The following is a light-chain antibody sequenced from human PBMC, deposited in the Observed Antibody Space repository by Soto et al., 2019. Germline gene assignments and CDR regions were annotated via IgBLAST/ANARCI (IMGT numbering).Light chain of an antibody. J-gene: IGLJ2*01. Sequence: QSALTQPASVSGSPGQSITISCTGTSRAVGGYNFVSWYQQHPGKTPKLLIYGVSNRPSGVSNRFSGSKSGNTASLTISGLQTEDEADYYCSSYTTSSTVVFGGGTKLTVL. CDR3: SSYTTSSTVV. CDR1: SRAVGGYNF. V-gene: IGLV2-14*01. CDR2: GVS.